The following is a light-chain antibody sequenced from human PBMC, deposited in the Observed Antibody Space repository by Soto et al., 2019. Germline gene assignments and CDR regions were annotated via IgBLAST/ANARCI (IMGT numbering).Light chain of an antibody. CDR1: QTINSK. Sequence: EIVMTQSPATLSLSPGERATLSGRASQTINSKLAWYQQKPGQTPRLLIYGASTRAAGIPARFSGSGSGTEFILTISSLQSEDSAVYYCQQYEHLKTFGQGTKVEI. CDR3: QQYEHLKT. CDR2: GAS. J-gene: IGKJ1*01. V-gene: IGKV3-15*01.